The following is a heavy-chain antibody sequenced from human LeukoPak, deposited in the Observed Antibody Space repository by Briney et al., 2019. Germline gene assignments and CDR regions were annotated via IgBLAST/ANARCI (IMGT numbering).Heavy chain of an antibody. J-gene: IGHJ4*02. V-gene: IGHV4-34*01. D-gene: IGHD2-2*02. CDR1: GGSFSGYY. Sequence: SETLSLTCAVYGGSFSGYYWSWIRQPPRKGLEWIGEINHSGSTNYNPSLKSRVTISVDTSKNQFFLKLSSVTAADTAVYYCARGRGCSSTSCYTTGDYWGQGTLVTVSS. CDR3: ARGRGCSSTSCYTTGDY. CDR2: INHSGST.